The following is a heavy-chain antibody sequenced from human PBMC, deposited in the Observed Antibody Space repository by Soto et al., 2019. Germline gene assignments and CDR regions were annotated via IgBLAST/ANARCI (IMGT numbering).Heavy chain of an antibody. D-gene: IGHD1-26*01. Sequence: QVQLVQSGAEVKKPGASVKVSCKASGYTFTGYYMHWVRQAPGQGLEWMGWINPNSGGTNYAQKFQGRVTMTRDTYISTAYVELSRLRSDDAAVYYCAREKSGVLGFYYSYGMDVWGQGTTVTVSS. J-gene: IGHJ6*02. CDR2: INPNSGGT. CDR1: GYTFTGYY. CDR3: AREKSGVLGFYYSYGMDV. V-gene: IGHV1-2*02.